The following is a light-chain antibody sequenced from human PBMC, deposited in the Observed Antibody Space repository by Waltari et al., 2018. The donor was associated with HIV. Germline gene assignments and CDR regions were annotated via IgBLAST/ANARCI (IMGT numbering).Light chain of an antibody. CDR2: SNN. CDR1: SSNIGSNA. CDR3: AAWDDSLNDSYV. Sequence: QSVLTQPPSASGTPGQRVTISCSGSSSNIGSNAVNWYQQLPGTAPKLPIYSNNQRPSGVPDRVSGSKAGTSASLAISGLQSDEEADYYCAAWDDSLNDSYVFGPGTKVTFL. J-gene: IGLJ1*01. V-gene: IGLV1-44*01.